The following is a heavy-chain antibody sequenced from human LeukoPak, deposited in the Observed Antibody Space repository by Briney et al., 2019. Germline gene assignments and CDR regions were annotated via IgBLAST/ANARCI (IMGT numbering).Heavy chain of an antibody. CDR2: IYYSGST. D-gene: IGHD2-2*01. J-gene: IGHJ5*02. V-gene: IGHV4-30-4*08. CDR1: GGSISSGDYY. CDR3: AREGRRGSPPYCSSTSCNNWFDP. Sequence: SQTLSLTCTVSGGSISSGDYYWSWIRQPPGKGLEWIGYIYYSGSTYYNPSLKSRVTISVDTSKNQFSLKLSSVTAADTAVYYCAREGRRGSPPYCSSTSCNNWFDPWGQGTLVTVSS.